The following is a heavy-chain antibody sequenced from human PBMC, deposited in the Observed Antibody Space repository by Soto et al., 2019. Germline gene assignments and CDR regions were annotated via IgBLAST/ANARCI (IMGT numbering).Heavy chain of an antibody. CDR3: ARDASSSWSPTYYFDY. Sequence: ASVKVSCKASGYTFTGYYIHWVREAPGQGLEWMGWINPQTGGTSYAQKFQGRVTLSRDTSINTAYLELSRLRFDDAAVYFCARDASSSWSPTYYFDYWGQGTLVTVS. CDR2: INPQTGGT. CDR1: GYTFTGYY. J-gene: IGHJ4*02. D-gene: IGHD6-13*01. V-gene: IGHV1-2*02.